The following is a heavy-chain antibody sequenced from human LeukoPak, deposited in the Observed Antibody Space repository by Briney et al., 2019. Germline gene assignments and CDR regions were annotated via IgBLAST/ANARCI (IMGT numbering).Heavy chain of an antibody. J-gene: IGHJ6*03. CDR2: MNPNSGNT. Sequence: GASVKVSCKASGYTFTSYDINWVRQATGQGLEWMGWMNPNSGNTGYAQKFQGRVTMTRNTSISTAYMELSSLRSEDTAVYHCASALGDTYYYYMDVWGKGTTVTVSS. D-gene: IGHD5-18*01. CDR3: ASALGDTYYYYMDV. V-gene: IGHV1-8*01. CDR1: GYTFTSYD.